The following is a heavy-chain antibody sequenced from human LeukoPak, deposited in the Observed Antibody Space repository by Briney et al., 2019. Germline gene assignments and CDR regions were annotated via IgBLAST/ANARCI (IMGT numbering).Heavy chain of an antibody. Sequence: PSETLSLTCTVSGGSISSSSYYWGWIRQPPGKGLEWIGSIYYSGSTNYNPSLKSRVTISVDTSKNQFSLKLSSVIAADTAVYYCARTTEGYCSSASCFGFSYSYYMDVWGKGTTVTISS. CDR1: GGSISSSSYY. D-gene: IGHD2-2*01. CDR2: IYYSGST. J-gene: IGHJ6*03. V-gene: IGHV4-39*07. CDR3: ARTTEGYCSSASCFGFSYSYYMDV.